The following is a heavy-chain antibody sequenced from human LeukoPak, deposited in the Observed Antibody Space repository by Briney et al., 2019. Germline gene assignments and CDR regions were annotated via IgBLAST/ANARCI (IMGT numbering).Heavy chain of an antibody. CDR1: GYTFTGYY. D-gene: IGHD6-19*01. CDR3: ARVQFTDY. V-gene: IGHV1-2*02. J-gene: IGHJ4*02. Sequence: ASVNVSCKASGYTFTGYYMHWVRQAPGQGLEWMGWINPNSAGAYYAQKFQGRVTMTRDSSISTAYMELSRLRSDDTAVYYCARVQFTDYWGQRTRVTVSS. CDR2: INPNSAGA.